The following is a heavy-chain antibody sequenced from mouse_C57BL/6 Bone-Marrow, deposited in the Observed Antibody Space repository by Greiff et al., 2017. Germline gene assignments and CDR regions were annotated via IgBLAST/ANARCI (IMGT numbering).Heavy chain of an antibody. CDR3: ARDYYGSYWYFDV. V-gene: IGHV1-72*01. J-gene: IGHJ1*03. CDR2: IDPNSGGT. CDR1: GYTFTSYW. D-gene: IGHD1-1*01. Sequence: VQLQQPGAELVKPGASVKLSCKASGYTFTSYWMHWVKQRPGRGLEWIGRIDPNSGGTKYNEKFKSKATLTVDKPSSTAYVQLSSLTSEDSAVYYCARDYYGSYWYFDVWGTGTTVTVSS.